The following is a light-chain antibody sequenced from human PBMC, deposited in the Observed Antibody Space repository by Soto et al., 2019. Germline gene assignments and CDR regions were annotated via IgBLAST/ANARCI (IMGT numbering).Light chain of an antibody. CDR1: SNDVGAYNS. J-gene: IGLJ1*01. V-gene: IGLV2-23*01. CDR3: CSSAPESTYV. Sequence: QYALAQPSSVSGSPGQSVTISCTGTSNDVGAYNSVSWYQQHPDKAPQLMIYKGTQRPSGVSNRFSGSTSGNAASLTISGLQAGDEADYFCCSSAPESTYVFGTGTKVTVL. CDR2: KGT.